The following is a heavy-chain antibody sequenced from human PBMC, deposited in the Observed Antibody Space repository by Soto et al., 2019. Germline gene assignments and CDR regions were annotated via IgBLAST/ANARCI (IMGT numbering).Heavy chain of an antibody. V-gene: IGHV1-18*01. J-gene: IGHJ4*02. Sequence: QVQLVQSGAEVKKPGASVKVSCKASGYTFTSYGISWVRQAPGQGLEWMGWISAYNGNTNYAQKLQGRVTMTTDTSPSTAYMELRSLRSDATSVYYCARLYLITMVRWELSEYWCQGTLVTVSS. CDR3: ARLYLITMVRWELSEY. CDR2: ISAYNGNT. D-gene: IGHD3-10*01. CDR1: GYTFTSYG.